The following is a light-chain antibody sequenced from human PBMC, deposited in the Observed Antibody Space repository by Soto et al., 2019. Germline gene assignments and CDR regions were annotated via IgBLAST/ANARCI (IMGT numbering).Light chain of an antibody. V-gene: IGKV4-1*01. Sequence: DIVMTQSPDSLAVSLGERATINCKSSQSVLYSSNDKNYLGWYQQKAGQPPKLLIYWASTRESGVPDRFSGSGSGTDFTLTISSLQAEDVAVYYCQQYYSTPQTFGQGTKVEIK. CDR3: QQYYSTPQT. J-gene: IGKJ1*01. CDR1: QSVLYSSNDKNY. CDR2: WAS.